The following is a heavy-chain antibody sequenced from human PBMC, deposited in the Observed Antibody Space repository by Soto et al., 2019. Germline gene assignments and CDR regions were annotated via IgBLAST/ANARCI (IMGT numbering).Heavy chain of an antibody. CDR2: IVPMFNTP. CDR1: GGTFSSSA. J-gene: IGHJ3*01. Sequence: QVQLVQSGAEAKKPGSSVKVSCKASGGTFSSSAISWVRQAPGQGLEWMGGIVPMFNTPVYAQKFQDRVTITADESTSTAYMELSNLRAEDTAVYFCARERGSSPVAGSAAFDVWGQGTMVTVSS. D-gene: IGHD6-19*01. CDR3: ARERGSSPVAGSAAFDV. V-gene: IGHV1-69*01.